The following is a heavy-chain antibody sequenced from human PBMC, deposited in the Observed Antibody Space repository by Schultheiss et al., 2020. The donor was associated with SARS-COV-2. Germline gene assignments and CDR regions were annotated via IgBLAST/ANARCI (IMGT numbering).Heavy chain of an antibody. CDR1: GFTFSEYY. V-gene: IGHV3-11*03. Sequence: GGSLRLSCAASGFTFSEYYMSWIRQAPGKGLEWVSYISSGSSYTSYGDSVKGRFTISRDNSKNSLYLQMNSLRAEDTAVYYCARRYNFGYRRYFDLWGRGTLVTVSS. D-gene: IGHD5-18*01. CDR2: ISSGSSYT. CDR3: ARRYNFGYRRYFDL. J-gene: IGHJ2*01.